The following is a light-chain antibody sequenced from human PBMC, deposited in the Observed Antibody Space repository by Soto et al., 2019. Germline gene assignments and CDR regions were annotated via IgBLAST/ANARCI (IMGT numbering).Light chain of an antibody. J-gene: IGKJ5*01. CDR1: QSVSSN. V-gene: IGKV3-15*01. CDR3: QQYGSPIT. Sequence: EIVMTQSPATLSVSPGERATLSCRASQSVSSNLAWYQQKPGQAPRLLIYGASTRATGIPARLSGSGSGTDFTLTISRLEPEDFAVYYCQQYGSPITFGQGTLLEVK. CDR2: GAS.